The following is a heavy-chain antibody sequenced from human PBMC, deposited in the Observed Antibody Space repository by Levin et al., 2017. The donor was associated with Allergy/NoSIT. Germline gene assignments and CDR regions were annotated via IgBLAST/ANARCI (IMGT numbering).Heavy chain of an antibody. CDR1: GFTLSSYS. CDR2: ISRSSAFI. D-gene: IGHD1-1*01. CDR3: ARGGHQLPEDWFDP. Sequence: GESLKISCAASGFTLSSYSMNWVRQAPGKGLEWVSSISRSSAFIYYADSVKGRFTISRDNAKNSLFLQMNSLTADDTAVYYCARGGHQLPEDWFDPWGQGTLVTVSS. J-gene: IGHJ5*02. V-gene: IGHV3-21*01.